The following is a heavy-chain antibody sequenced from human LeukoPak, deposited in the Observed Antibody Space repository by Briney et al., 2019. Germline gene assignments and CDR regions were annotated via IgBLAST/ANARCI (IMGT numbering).Heavy chain of an antibody. J-gene: IGHJ3*02. CDR1: GGSFSGYY. V-gene: IGHV4-34*01. D-gene: IGHD3-10*01. CDR2: INHSGST. Sequence: SETLSLTCAVYGGSFSGYYWSWIRQPPGKGLEWIGEINHSGSTNYNPSLKSRVTISVDTSKNQFSLRLSSVTAADTAVYYCARSLYYYGSDSFDIWGQGTMVTVSS. CDR3: ARSLYYYGSDSFDI.